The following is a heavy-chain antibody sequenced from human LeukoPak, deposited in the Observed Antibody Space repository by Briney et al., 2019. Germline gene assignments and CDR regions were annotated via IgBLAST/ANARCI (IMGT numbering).Heavy chain of an antibody. Sequence: GESLKISCAASGFIVSSSYMSWVRQAPGKGLEWVSVIYSGDRTYYADSVKGRFTISRDDSTNTLYLLMNSLRAEDTAVYYCARGYLIDYWGQGTLVTVSS. CDR3: ARGYLIDY. CDR1: GFIVSSSY. D-gene: IGHD1-26*01. V-gene: IGHV3-66*01. CDR2: IYSGDRT. J-gene: IGHJ4*02.